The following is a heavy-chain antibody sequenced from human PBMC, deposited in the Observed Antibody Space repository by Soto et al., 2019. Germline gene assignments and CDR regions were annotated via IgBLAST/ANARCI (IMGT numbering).Heavy chain of an antibody. CDR1: GFTFSSYA. J-gene: IGHJ3*02. V-gene: IGHV3-64D*08. D-gene: IGHD6-13*01. Sequence: GGSLRLSCSASGFTFSSYAMHWVRQAPGKGLEYVSAISSNGGSTYYADSVKGRFTISRDNSKNTLYLQMSSLRAEDTAVYYCVKDDRGHSPIAAAGTGAFDIWGQGTMVTVSS. CDR2: ISSNGGST. CDR3: VKDDRGHSPIAAAGTGAFDI.